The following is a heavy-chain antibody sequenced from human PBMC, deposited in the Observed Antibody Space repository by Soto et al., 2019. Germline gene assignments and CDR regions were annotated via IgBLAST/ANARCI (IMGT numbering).Heavy chain of an antibody. CDR3: AKDLQSYGDYDYYCYGMDV. CDR1: GFTFSTYG. J-gene: IGHJ6*02. V-gene: IGHV3-30*18. Sequence: QVQLVESGGGEVQPGRSLTISCAASGFTFSTYGMHWVRQTPGKGLEWVAVISYDGTNKFYSDYVKGRFTISRDNFKNTLTLQMNSLRADDTAVYSCAKDLQSYGDYDYYCYGMDVWGRGTRVTVSS. CDR2: ISYDGTNK. D-gene: IGHD4-17*01.